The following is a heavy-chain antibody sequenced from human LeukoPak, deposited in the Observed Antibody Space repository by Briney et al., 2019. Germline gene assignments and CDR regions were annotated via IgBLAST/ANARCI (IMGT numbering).Heavy chain of an antibody. CDR3: ARIYYGSGSPDGY. D-gene: IGHD3-10*01. J-gene: IGHJ4*02. CDR2: IVTIYDVT. Sequence: GASMKESCKASGIIFTNYAISWVRQAPGQGMEWMGAIVTIYDVTNYAQTFKGRVTMTADDSTSTAYMELRSLTSEDTAMYYCARIYYGSGSPDGYWGQGTLVTVSS. V-gene: IGHV1-69*01. CDR1: GIIFTNYA.